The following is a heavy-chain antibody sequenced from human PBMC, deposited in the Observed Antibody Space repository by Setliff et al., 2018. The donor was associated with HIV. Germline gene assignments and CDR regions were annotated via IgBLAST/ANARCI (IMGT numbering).Heavy chain of an antibody. CDR3: TGDYNSGMLGY. CDR2: IYPIGSPDFPSGNT. Sequence: PSETLSLTCTVSGGSISNYYWSWIRQPPGKGLEWIGYIYPIGSPDFPSGNTVYNPSFRSRVTLSLDTSKNQFSLKLTSVTAADAAVYYCTGDYNSGMLGYWGQGTLVTVSS. J-gene: IGHJ4*02. D-gene: IGHD3-10*01. V-gene: IGHV4-4*08. CDR1: GGSISNYY.